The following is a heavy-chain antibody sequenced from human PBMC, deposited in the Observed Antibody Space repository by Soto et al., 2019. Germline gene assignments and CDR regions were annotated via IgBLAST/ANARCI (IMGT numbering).Heavy chain of an antibody. CDR3: ARRGSGSYYDY. J-gene: IGHJ4*03. Sequence: EVQLLESGGGLVQPGGSLRLSCAASGFTFSSYAMRWVRQAPVKGLEWVSAISCSGDITYYADSVMGRFTISRANSKNTLYLQLTGLSAEDTAVHYCARRGSGSYYDYWGQGTLVIVSS. CDR1: GFTFSSYA. CDR2: ISCSGDIT. D-gene: IGHD1-26*01. V-gene: IGHV3-23*01.